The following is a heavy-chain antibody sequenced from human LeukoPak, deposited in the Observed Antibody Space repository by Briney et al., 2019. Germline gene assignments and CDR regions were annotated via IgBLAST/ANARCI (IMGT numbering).Heavy chain of an antibody. V-gene: IGHV4-39*07. D-gene: IGHD6-13*01. CDR3: ARVPQSSTYMGYFDY. CDR1: GGSISSSSYY. J-gene: IGHJ4*02. Sequence: PSETLSLTCTVSGGSISSSSYYWGWIRQPPGKGLEWIGSIYYSGSTYYNPSLKSRVTISFDNSKNQFSLELNSVTAADTAVYYCARVPQSSTYMGYFDYWGQGTLVTVSS. CDR2: IYYSGST.